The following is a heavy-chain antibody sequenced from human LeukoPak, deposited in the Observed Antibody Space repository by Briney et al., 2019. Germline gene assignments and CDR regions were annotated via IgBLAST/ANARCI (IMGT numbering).Heavy chain of an antibody. CDR2: INPNSGGT. J-gene: IGHJ5*02. V-gene: IGHV1-2*06. CDR3: ASDQAGSVNSFDP. CDR1: GNTFTAYY. Sequence: ASVKVSCKASGNTFTAYYIHWVLQAPGQGLEWMGRINPNSGGTDYAQNLRGRVTLTRDTSISTAYMDLTRLRSDDTAVYYCASDQAGSVNSFDPWGQGTLVTVSS.